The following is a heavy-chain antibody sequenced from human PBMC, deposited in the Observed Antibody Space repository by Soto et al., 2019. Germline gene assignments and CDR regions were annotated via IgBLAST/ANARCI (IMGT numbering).Heavy chain of an antibody. CDR2: ISYDGNNQ. Sequence: GGPLRLSCAASEFIFSNYAMHWVRQAPGEGLECVAVISYDGNNQYYAESVKGRFTISRDRSTNTLFLQMNSLRSEDTAVYYCEKDKVTYGSGSYYIDWGQGTLVNVSS. D-gene: IGHD3-10*01. CDR1: EFIFSNYA. CDR3: EKDKVTYGSGSYYID. V-gene: IGHV3-30-3*01. J-gene: IGHJ4*02.